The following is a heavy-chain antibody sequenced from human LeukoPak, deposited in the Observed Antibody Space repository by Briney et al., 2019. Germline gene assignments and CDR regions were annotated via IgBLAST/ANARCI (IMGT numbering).Heavy chain of an antibody. J-gene: IGHJ4*02. CDR1: GYTFTSYG. V-gene: IGHV1-18*01. Sequence: SVKVSCKASGYTFTSYGISWVRQAPGQGLEWMGWISAYNGNTNYAQKLQGRVTMTTDTSTSTAYLELRSLRSDDTAVYYCVRSTMGVRRTNDYWGQGTLVTVSS. CDR2: ISAYNGNT. D-gene: IGHD3-10*01. CDR3: VRSTMGVRRTNDY.